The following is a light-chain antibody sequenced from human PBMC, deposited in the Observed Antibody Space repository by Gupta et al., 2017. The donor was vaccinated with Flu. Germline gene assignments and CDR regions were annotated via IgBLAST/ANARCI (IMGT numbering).Light chain of an antibody. Sequence: GTLSLSPGERATLSCRASQSVKSNYLAWYQQRPGQAPRLLIYGASSRATGIPDRFSGSGSGTDFTLTISRLEPEDFAVYYCQQDGSSPFTFGHGTKVDV. CDR3: QQDGSSPFT. CDR1: QSVKSNY. V-gene: IGKV3-20*01. CDR2: GAS. J-gene: IGKJ3*01.